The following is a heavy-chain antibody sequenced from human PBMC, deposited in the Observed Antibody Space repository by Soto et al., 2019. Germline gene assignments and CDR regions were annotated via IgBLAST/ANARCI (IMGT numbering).Heavy chain of an antibody. J-gene: IGHJ6*03. Sequence: QLQLQESGPGLVKPSETLSLTCTVSGGSISSSSYYWGWIRQPPGKGLEWIGSIYYSGSTYYNPSLKSRVTISVDTSKNQFSLKMSSVTAADTAVYYCARLTDYYYYYMDVWGKGTTVTVS. CDR1: GGSISSSSYY. CDR3: ARLTDYYYYYMDV. V-gene: IGHV4-39*01. CDR2: IYYSGST.